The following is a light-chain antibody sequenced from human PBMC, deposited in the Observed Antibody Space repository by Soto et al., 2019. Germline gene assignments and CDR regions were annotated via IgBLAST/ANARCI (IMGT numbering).Light chain of an antibody. CDR3: QQDNNWPPLT. J-gene: IGKJ4*01. CDR1: QSVSSN. V-gene: IGKV3-15*01. CDR2: GAS. Sequence: EIVMTQSPATLSVSPGERATLSCRASQSVSSNLAWYQQKPGQAPRLLIYGASTRATGIPARFSGSGSGTEVTLTISSLPSEDFAVYYCQQDNNWPPLTLGGGTKVEIK.